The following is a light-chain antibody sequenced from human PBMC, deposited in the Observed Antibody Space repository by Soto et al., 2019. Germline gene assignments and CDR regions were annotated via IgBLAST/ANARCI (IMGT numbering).Light chain of an antibody. J-gene: IGLJ1*01. Sequence: QSVLTQPTSVSGSPGQSITISCTGNHNDIGTYDYVSWYQQHPGRAPRLLIHGVTTRPSGISGRFSASKSGLTASLIISGLQPEDEADYYCSSFTSNRIYVFGPGTKVTVL. CDR2: GVT. V-gene: IGLV2-14*03. CDR3: SSFTSNRIYV. CDR1: HNDIGTYDY.